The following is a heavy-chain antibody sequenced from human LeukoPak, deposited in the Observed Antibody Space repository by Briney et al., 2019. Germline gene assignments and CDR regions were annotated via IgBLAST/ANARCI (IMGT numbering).Heavy chain of an antibody. J-gene: IGHJ4*02. Sequence: SETLSLTRTVSDGSISSSNYYWGWIRQPPGKGLEWIGSIYYSGSTHYNPSLKSRVTVSVDTSKNQFSLKLRSVTAADTAVYYCARQPYGSYCGGDCYQPYYFDYWGQGTLVTVSS. V-gene: IGHV4-39*01. CDR1: DGSISSSNYY. CDR2: IYYSGST. D-gene: IGHD2-21*02. CDR3: ARQPYGSYCGGDCYQPYYFDY.